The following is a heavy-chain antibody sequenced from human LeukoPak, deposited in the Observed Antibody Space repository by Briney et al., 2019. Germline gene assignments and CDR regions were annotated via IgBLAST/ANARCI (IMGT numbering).Heavy chain of an antibody. Sequence: GGSLRLPCAASGFTFSSYSMNWVRQAPGKGLEWVSYISSSSSTIYYADSVKGRFTISRDNAKNSLYLQMNSLRDEDTAVYYCARDGGLVGASGAFDHWGQGTLVTVSS. CDR3: ARDGGLVGASGAFDH. V-gene: IGHV3-48*02. CDR2: ISSSSSTI. J-gene: IGHJ4*02. D-gene: IGHD1-26*01. CDR1: GFTFSSYS.